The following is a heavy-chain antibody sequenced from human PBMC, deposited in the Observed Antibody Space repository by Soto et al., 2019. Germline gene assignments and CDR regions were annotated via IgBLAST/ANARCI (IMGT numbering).Heavy chain of an antibody. J-gene: IGHJ3*02. CDR1: GGTFSSYT. V-gene: IGHV1-69*02. Sequence: SLKVSCKASGGTFSSYTISWVRQAPGQGLEWMGRIIPILGIANYAQKFQGRVTITADKSTSTAYMELSSLRSEDTAVYYCAAPIAAADAFDIWGQGTMVTVSS. CDR2: IIPILGIA. D-gene: IGHD6-13*01. CDR3: AAPIAAADAFDI.